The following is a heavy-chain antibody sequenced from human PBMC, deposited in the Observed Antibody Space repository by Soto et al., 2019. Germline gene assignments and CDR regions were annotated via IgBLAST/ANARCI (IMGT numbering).Heavy chain of an antibody. CDR1: GYTFTGSE. Sequence: GASVKVSCKPSGYTFTGSEIHWGRQAAGQGVEKMGRMNTNKRDKNNEQKVQGKKKMPTDTSTGTVYLELRSLTSDDTAVYYCSRDLTKGLDVWGQGTTVTVSS. V-gene: IGHV1-18*04. CDR2: MNTNKRDK. D-gene: IGHD4-4*01. J-gene: IGHJ6*02. CDR3: SRDLTKGLDV.